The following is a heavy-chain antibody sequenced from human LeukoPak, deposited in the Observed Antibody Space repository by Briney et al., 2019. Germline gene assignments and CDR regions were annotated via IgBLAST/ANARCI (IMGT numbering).Heavy chain of an antibody. CDR2: VYYSGTT. Sequence: PSETLSLTCTVSGGSMSNYYWNWIRQPPGKGLEWIGYVYYSGTTNYNPSLKSRVSMSVDTSKNQFSLKLNSVTAADTAVYYCAKSNGYGLVDIWGQGTMVTVSS. D-gene: IGHD3-10*01. CDR1: GGSMSNYY. V-gene: IGHV4-59*12. CDR3: AKSNGYGLVDI. J-gene: IGHJ3*02.